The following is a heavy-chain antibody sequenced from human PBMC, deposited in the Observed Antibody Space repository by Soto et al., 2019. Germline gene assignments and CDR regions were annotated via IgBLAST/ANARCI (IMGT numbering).Heavy chain of an antibody. J-gene: IGHJ6*02. CDR3: AKGGAIVAAGTRFYLYNAMDV. CDR1: GYTFTGYY. CDR2: INPNSGDT. D-gene: IGHD1-26*01. Sequence: QVQLVQSGTEVKRPGDSVKVSCKASGYTFTGYYVHWVRQAPGQGLEWMGWINPNSGDTYLAQRFQGRVTMNKDTSIGTAYMELRGLTSDDTAEYYCAKGGAIVAAGTRFYLYNAMDVWGQGNTVTVSS. V-gene: IGHV1-2*02.